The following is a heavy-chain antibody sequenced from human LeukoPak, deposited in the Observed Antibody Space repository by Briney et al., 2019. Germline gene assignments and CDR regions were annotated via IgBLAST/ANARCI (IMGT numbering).Heavy chain of an antibody. V-gene: IGHV4-59*01. J-gene: IGHJ4*02. CDR3: VRVWNSGGDCFDY. Sequence: SETLSLTCSVSGGSIGSYYWGWIRQTPGKGLEWIAYIYYSGRTNYNPSLKSRVTISIDTSKNQFSLKLSSVTAADTAVYYCVRVWNSGGDCFDYWGQGTLVTVSS. CDR2: IYYSGRT. CDR1: GGSIGSYY. D-gene: IGHD1/OR15-1a*01.